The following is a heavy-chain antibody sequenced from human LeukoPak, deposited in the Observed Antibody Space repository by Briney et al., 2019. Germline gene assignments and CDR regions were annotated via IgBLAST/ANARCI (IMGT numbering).Heavy chain of an antibody. CDR1: GYTFTSYA. CDR3: ARDTGFSMVRGIF. D-gene: IGHD3-10*01. V-gene: IGHV7-4-1*02. J-gene: IGHJ4*02. Sequence: EASVKVSCKASGYTFTSYAMNWVRQAPGQGLEWMGWINTNTGNPTYAQCFTGRFVFSLDTSVSTEYLQISSLKAEATAVYYCARDTGFSMVRGIFWGQGTLVTVSS. CDR2: INTNTGNP.